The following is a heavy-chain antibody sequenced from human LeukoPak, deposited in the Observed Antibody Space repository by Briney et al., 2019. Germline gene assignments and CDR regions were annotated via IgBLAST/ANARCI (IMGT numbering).Heavy chain of an antibody. V-gene: IGHV3-9*01. D-gene: IGHD2-15*01. J-gene: IGHJ4*02. Sequence: WIRQPPGKGLEWVSGISWNSGSIGYADSVKGRFTISRDNAKNSLYLQMSSLRAEDTALYYCARGWQGSFDYWGQGTLVTVSS. CDR2: ISWNSGSI. CDR3: ARGWQGSFDY.